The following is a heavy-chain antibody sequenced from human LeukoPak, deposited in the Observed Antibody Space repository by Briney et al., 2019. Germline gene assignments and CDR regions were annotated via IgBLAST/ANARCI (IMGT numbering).Heavy chain of an antibody. D-gene: IGHD2-8*01. Sequence: GRSLRLSCAASGFTFSSNAMHWVRQAPGRGLEWAAFISYEGSTIYYADSVRGRFTISRDNSKNTLSLHMHSLRAEDTAVYYCAKDLATKYALDYWGQGTLVTVSS. CDR2: ISYEGSTI. V-gene: IGHV3-30*18. CDR1: GFTFSSNA. J-gene: IGHJ4*02. CDR3: AKDLATKYALDY.